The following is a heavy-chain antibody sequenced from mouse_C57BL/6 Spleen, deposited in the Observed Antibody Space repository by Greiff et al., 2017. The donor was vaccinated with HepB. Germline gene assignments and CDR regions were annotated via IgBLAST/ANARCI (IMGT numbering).Heavy chain of an antibody. CDR2: ISDGGSYT. J-gene: IGHJ2*01. D-gene: IGHD4-1*01. Sequence: EVMLVESGGGLVKPGGSLKLSCAASGFTFSSYAMSWVRQTPEKRLEWVATISDGGSYTYYPDNVKGRCTISRDNAKNNLYLQMSHLKSEDTAMYYCAREGGNWAFFDYWGQGTTLTVSS. CDR1: GFTFSSYA. CDR3: AREGGNWAFFDY. V-gene: IGHV5-4*01.